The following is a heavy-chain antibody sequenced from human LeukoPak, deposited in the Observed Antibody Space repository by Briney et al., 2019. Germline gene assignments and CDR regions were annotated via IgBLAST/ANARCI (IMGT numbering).Heavy chain of an antibody. J-gene: IGHJ4*02. CDR1: GFTFSSYA. V-gene: IGHV3-23*01. Sequence: GGSLRLSCAASGFTFSSYAMSWVRQAPGKGLEWVSAISGSGGSTYYADSVKGRFTISRDNSKNTLYLQMSRLRVEDTALYYCAGSGSYYRLDYWGQGTLVTVSS. CDR2: ISGSGGST. CDR3: AGSGSYYRLDY. D-gene: IGHD3-10*01.